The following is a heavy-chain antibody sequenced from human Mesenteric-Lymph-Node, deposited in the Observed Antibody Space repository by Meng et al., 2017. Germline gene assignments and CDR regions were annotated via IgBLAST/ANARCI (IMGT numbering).Heavy chain of an antibody. V-gene: IGHV4-38-2*01. CDR2: IYHSGST. Sequence: SETLSLTCAVSGYSISSGYYWGWIRQPPGKGLEWIGSIYHSGSTYYNPSLKSRVTISVDTSKNQFSLKLSSVTAADTAVYYCARGGGIQLWFDYWGQGTLVTVSS. CDR1: GYSISSGYY. J-gene: IGHJ4*02. CDR3: ARGGGIQLWFDY. D-gene: IGHD5-18*01.